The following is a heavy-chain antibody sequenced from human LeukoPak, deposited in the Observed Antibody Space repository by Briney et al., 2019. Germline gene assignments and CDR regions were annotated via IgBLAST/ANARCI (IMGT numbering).Heavy chain of an antibody. J-gene: IGHJ4*02. D-gene: IGHD2-15*01. CDR1: GFTFSSDW. Sequence: GGSLRLSCAASGFTFSSDWMSWVRQAPGKGLEWVANIKEDGSEKYYVDSLKGRFTISRDNAKNSVYLQMNSLRDEDTAVYYCARGGVAVSRDYWGQGTLVTVSS. V-gene: IGHV3-7*01. CDR3: ARGGVAVSRDY. CDR2: IKEDGSEK.